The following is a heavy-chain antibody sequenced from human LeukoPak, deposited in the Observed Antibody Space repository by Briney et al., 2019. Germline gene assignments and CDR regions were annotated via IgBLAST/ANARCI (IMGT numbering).Heavy chain of an antibody. CDR2: ISYDGSNK. V-gene: IGHV3-30*03. J-gene: IGHJ6*03. CDR3: ARSPVYYYYYMDV. Sequence: GGSLRLSSAVSGFTFRSYGMHWVRQAPGKGLEWVAVISYDGSNKYYADSVKGRFTISRDNSKNTLYLQMNSLRAEDTAVYYCARSPVYYYYYMDVWGKGTTVTVSS. CDR1: GFTFRSYG.